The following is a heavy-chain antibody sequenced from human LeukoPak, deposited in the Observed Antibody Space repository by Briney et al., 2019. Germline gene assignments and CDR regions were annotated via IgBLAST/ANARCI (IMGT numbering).Heavy chain of an antibody. D-gene: IGHD6-13*01. CDR3: ARNLAYHGYSSSRYAFDI. J-gene: IGHJ3*02. V-gene: IGHV3-21*01. Sequence: GGSLRLSCAASGFTFSSYSMNWVRQAPGKGLEWVSSISSSSSYIYYADSVKGRFTISRDNAKNSLYLQMNSLRAEDTAVYYCARNLAYHGYSSSRYAFDIWGQGTMVTVSS. CDR1: GFTFSSYS. CDR2: ISSSSSYI.